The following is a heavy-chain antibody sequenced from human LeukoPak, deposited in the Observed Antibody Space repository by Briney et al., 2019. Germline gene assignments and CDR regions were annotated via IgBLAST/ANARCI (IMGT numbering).Heavy chain of an antibody. V-gene: IGHV3-11*01. CDR1: GFTFSDYY. J-gene: IGHJ3*02. Sequence: GSLRLSCAASGFTFSDYYMSWIRQAPGKGLEWVSYISSSGSTIYYADSVKGRFTISRDNAKNSLYLQMNSLRAEDTAVYYCARDLGIGVMITFGGAPRNSYYYDSSGYRGEAFDIWGQGTMVTVSS. D-gene: IGHD3-22*01. CDR2: ISSSGSTI. CDR3: ARDLGIGVMITFGGAPRNSYYYDSSGYRGEAFDI.